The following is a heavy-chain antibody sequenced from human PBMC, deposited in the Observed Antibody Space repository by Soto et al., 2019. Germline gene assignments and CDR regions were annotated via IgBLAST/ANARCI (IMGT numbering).Heavy chain of an antibody. CDR2: IYYSGST. V-gene: IGHV4-59*01. D-gene: IGHD5-12*01. CDR3: ARVSATAGYGMDV. J-gene: IGHJ6*02. CDR1: GGSISSYY. Sequence: QVQLQESGPGLVKPSETLSLTCTVSGGSISSYYWSWIRQPPGKGLEWIGYIYYSGSTNYNPSLKSRVTISVDTSKNQFSLKLSSVTAADTAVYYCARVSATAGYGMDVWGQGTTVTVSS.